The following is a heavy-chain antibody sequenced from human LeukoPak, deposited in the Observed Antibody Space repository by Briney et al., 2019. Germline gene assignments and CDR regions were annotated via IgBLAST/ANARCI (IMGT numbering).Heavy chain of an antibody. V-gene: IGHV4-59*01. J-gene: IGHJ5*02. Sequence: KSSETLSLTCTVSGGSINDYYWSWIRQPPGKGLEWIGYIYYSGSTYSNPSLKSRVTLSVDTSRNQFSLKLNSVTAADTAVYFCARGNDYSNGFMWFDPWGQGTLVTVSS. D-gene: IGHD4-11*01. CDR3: ARGNDYSNGFMWFDP. CDR1: GGSINDYY. CDR2: IYYSGST.